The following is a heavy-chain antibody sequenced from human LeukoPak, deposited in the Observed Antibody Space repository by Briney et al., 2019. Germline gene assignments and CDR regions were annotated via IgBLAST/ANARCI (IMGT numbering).Heavy chain of an antibody. D-gene: IGHD6-6*01. J-gene: IGHJ4*02. CDR2: INPNSGGT. V-gene: IGHV1-2*02. Sequence: GASVKVSCKASGYTFTGYYMHWVRQAPGQGLEWMGWINPNSGGTNYAQKFQGRVTMTRDTSISTAYTELSRLRSDDTAVYYCARGEYSSSSSRETWGQGTLVTVSS. CDR3: ARGEYSSSSSRET. CDR1: GYTFTGYY.